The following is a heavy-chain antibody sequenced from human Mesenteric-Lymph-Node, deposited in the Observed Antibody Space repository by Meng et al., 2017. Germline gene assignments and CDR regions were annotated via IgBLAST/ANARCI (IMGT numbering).Heavy chain of an antibody. J-gene: IGHJ1*01. Sequence: GESLKISCAASGFTFSSYGMHWVRQAPGKGLEWVAVIWYDGSNKYYADSVKGRFTISRDNAKNSLYLQMNSLRAEDTAVYYCARVTYGDYSAEYFQHWGQGTLVTVSS. V-gene: IGHV3-33*01. CDR3: ARVTYGDYSAEYFQH. D-gene: IGHD4-17*01. CDR2: IWYDGSNK. CDR1: GFTFSSYG.